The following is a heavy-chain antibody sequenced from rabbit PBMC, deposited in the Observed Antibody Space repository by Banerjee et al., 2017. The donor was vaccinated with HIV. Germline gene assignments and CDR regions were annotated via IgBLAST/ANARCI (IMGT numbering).Heavy chain of an antibody. V-gene: IGHV1S43*01. J-gene: IGHJ4*01. CDR1: GFDFSINA. D-gene: IGHD1-1*01. CDR2: INLGSGST. Sequence: QQQEEESGGGLVKPGGTLTLTCKASGFDFSINAMCWVRQAPGKGLELIACINLGSGSTWYATWVNGRFSISRSTSLNTVDLKMTSLTAADTATYFCARAYDASGYWNYFNLWGQGTLVTVS. CDR3: ARAYDASGYWNYFNL.